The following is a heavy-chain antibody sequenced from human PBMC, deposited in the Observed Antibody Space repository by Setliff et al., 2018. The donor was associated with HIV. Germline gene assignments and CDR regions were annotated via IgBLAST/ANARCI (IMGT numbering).Heavy chain of an antibody. CDR1: GGSFSGYY. CDR3: ARRSDFWSEGDAFDI. V-gene: IGHV4-34*01. D-gene: IGHD3-3*01. Sequence: SETLSLTCAVYGGSFSGYYWSWIRQPPGKGLEWIGEINHSGSTNYNPSLESRVTISVDTSKNQFSLKPSSVTAADTAVYYCARRSDFWSEGDAFDIWGQGTMVTVSS. J-gene: IGHJ3*02. CDR2: INHSGST.